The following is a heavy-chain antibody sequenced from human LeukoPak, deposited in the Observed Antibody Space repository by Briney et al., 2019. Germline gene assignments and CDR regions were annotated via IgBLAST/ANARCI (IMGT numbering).Heavy chain of an antibody. J-gene: IGHJ3*02. CDR2: IGAFNGNT. D-gene: IGHD3-22*01. V-gene: IGHV1-18*01. Sequence: DSVKVSCKASGYSFDRYGVRWVRQAPGQGLEWLGWIGAFNGNTNYAQNLQGRVTMTADTSTTTAYMELRSLSSDDTAVYYCARDFLSYDGSESHFEDTFDIWGQGTMVIVSS. CDR3: ARDFLSYDGSESHFEDTFDI. CDR1: GYSFDRYG.